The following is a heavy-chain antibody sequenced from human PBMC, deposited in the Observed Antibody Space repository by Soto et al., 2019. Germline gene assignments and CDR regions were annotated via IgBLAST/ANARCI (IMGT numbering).Heavy chain of an antibody. CDR3: ARGNCSGDTCFFGGTH. CDR2: INSGGSRT. Sequence: EVQLAESGGVLVQPGGSLRLSCVASGFTFSDHWMHWVRQAPGKGLLWVSRINSGGSRTNYADSVKGRFTIARDNAKITLYLEINSLSVEDTAVYYCARGNCSGDTCFFGGTHWGRGTLVTVSS. V-gene: IGHV3-74*01. CDR1: GFTFSDHW. D-gene: IGHD2-21*02. J-gene: IGHJ4*02.